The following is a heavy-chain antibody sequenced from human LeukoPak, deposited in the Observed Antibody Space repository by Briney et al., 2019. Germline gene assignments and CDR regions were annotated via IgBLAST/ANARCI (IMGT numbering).Heavy chain of an antibody. V-gene: IGHV1-46*01. CDR3: ARDLDTAMVTDAFDI. Sequence: ASVKVSCKASGYTFTSYYMHWVRQAPGQGLEWMGIINPSGGSTSYAQKFQGRVTMTRDMSTSTVYMELSSLRSEDTAVDYCARDLDTAMVTDAFDIWGQGTMVTVSS. D-gene: IGHD5-18*01. CDR1: GYTFTSYY. CDR2: INPSGGST. J-gene: IGHJ3*02.